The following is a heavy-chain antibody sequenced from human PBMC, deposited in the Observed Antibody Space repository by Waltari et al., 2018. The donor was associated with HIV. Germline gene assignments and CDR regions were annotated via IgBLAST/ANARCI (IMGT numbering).Heavy chain of an antibody. CDR1: GGSISSSSYY. Sequence: QLQLQESGPGLVKPSETLSLTCTVSGGSISSSSYYWGWIRQPPGKGLEWIGSIYYSWSTYYNPSLKSRVTISVDTSKNQFSLKLSSVTAADTAVYYCARDSHIPSDYDFWSGYPHDAVDIWGQGTMVTVSS. D-gene: IGHD3-3*01. CDR3: ARDSHIPSDYDFWSGYPHDAVDI. CDR2: IYYSWST. J-gene: IGHJ3*02. V-gene: IGHV4-39*07.